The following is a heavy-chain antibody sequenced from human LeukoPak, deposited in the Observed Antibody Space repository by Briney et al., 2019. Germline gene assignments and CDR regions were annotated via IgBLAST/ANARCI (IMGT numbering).Heavy chain of an antibody. Sequence: GGSLRLSCTASGFTFGDYAMSWFRQAPGKGLEWVGFIRSKAYGGTTEYAASVKGRFTIPRDDSKSIAYLQMNSLKTEDTAVYYCTRDGGNEVSDYWGQGTLVTVSS. CDR3: TRDGGNEVSDY. CDR2: IRSKAYGGTT. V-gene: IGHV3-49*03. D-gene: IGHD5-12*01. J-gene: IGHJ4*02. CDR1: GFTFGDYA.